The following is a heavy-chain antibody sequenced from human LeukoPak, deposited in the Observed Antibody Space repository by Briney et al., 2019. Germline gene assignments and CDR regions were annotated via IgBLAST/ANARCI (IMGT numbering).Heavy chain of an antibody. CDR2: IYYSGST. D-gene: IGHD6-13*01. CDR1: GGSVSSGSYY. J-gene: IGHJ4*02. Sequence: PETLSLTCTVSGGSVSSGSYYWSWIRQPPGKGLEWIGYIYYSGSTNYNPSLKSRVTISVDTSKNQFSLRLSSVTAADTAVYYCARLSHISSSWVQLEYWGQGTLVTVSS. CDR3: ARLSHISSSWVQLEY. V-gene: IGHV4-61*01.